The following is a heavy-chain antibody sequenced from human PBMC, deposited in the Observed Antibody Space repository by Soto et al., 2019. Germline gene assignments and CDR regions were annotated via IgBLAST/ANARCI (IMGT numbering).Heavy chain of an antibody. D-gene: IGHD3-3*01. CDR2: INWNGGST. V-gene: IGHV3-20*04. CDR3: ARDRVGFLEWVCYYGMDV. CDR1: GFTFDDYG. J-gene: IGHJ6*02. Sequence: EVQLVESGGGVVRPGGSLRLSCAASGFTFDDYGMSWVRQAPGKGLEWVSGINWNGGSTGYADSVKGRFTISRDNAKNSLYLQMNSLRAEDTALYYCARDRVGFLEWVCYYGMDVWGQGTTVTVSS.